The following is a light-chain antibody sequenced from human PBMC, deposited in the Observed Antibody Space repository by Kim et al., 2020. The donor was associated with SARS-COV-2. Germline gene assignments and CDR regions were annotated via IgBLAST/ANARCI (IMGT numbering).Light chain of an antibody. CDR1: QSIGSW. CDR2: KAS. J-gene: IGKJ1*01. CDR3: QQYNSDPWT. V-gene: IGKV1-5*03. Sequence: DIQMTQSPSTLSASLGDRVTITCRASQSIGSWLAWYQHKPGKAPKVLIYKASSSESGVPSRFSGSGSGTEFTLTISSLQPDDFATYYCQQYNSDPWTFGQGTKVDIK.